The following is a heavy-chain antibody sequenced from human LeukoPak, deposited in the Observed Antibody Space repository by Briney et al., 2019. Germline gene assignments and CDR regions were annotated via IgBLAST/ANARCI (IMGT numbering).Heavy chain of an antibody. V-gene: IGHV3-7*03. CDR2: IKQDGSEK. J-gene: IGHJ4*02. D-gene: IGHD5-18*01. Sequence: GGSLRLSCAASGFTFSSYWMSWVRQAPGKGLEWVANIKQDGSEKYYVDSVKGRFTISRDNAKNSLYLQMNNLRSEDTALYYCAKDLGSYYSNSYFRGFDSWGQGTLVTVSS. CDR3: AKDLGSYYSNSYFRGFDS. CDR1: GFTFSSYW.